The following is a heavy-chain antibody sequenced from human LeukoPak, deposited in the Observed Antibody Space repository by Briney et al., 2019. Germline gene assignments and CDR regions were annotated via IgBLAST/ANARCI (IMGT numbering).Heavy chain of an antibody. Sequence: PSETLSLTCAVSGGSISSGGYSWSWIRQPPGKGLECIGYIYHSGSTYYNPSLKSRVTISVDRSKNQFSLKLSSVTAADTAVYYCARARVGATTPYFDYWGQGTLVTVSS. J-gene: IGHJ4*02. D-gene: IGHD1-26*01. CDR2: IYHSGST. CDR1: GGSISSGGYS. V-gene: IGHV4-30-2*01. CDR3: ARARVGATTPYFDY.